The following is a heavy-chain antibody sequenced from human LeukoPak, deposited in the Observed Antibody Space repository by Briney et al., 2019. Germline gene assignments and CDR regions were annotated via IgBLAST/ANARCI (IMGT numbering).Heavy chain of an antibody. V-gene: IGHV3-23*01. Sequence: GGSLRLSCAASGFTFSSYAMTWVRQAPGEGLEWVSGISGSGFSTYYPESEKGRFTLSRDNSKNTLYLKMNSLRAEDTAVYYCAKDGYCASTSCYYYYMDVWGKGTTVTVSS. D-gene: IGHD2-2*03. CDR2: ISGSGFST. J-gene: IGHJ6*03. CDR3: AKDGYCASTSCYYYYMDV. CDR1: GFTFSSYA.